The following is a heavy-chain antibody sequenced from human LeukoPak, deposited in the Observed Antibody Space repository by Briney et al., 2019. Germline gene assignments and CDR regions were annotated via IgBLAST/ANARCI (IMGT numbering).Heavy chain of an antibody. Sequence: SQTLSLTCAVSGGSISSGGYSWSWIRQPPGKGLEWIGYIYHSGSTYYNPSLKSRVTISVDRSKNQFSLKLSSVTAADTAVYYCARASYSMFDYWGQGTLVTVSS. J-gene: IGHJ4*02. V-gene: IGHV4-30-2*01. CDR2: IYHSGST. CDR1: GGSISSGGYS. CDR3: ARASYSMFDY. D-gene: IGHD1-26*01.